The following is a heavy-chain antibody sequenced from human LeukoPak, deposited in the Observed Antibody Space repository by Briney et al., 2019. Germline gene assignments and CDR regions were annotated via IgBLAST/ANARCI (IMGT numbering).Heavy chain of an antibody. Sequence: PGGSLRLSCTASELTFSDYWMSWVRQVPGEGLEWVANIKQDGSVKQYVDSVKGRFTISRDNTKKALYLQMNSLRVEDTAVFYCAAGDTIDICGQGTLVSVSS. CDR2: IKQDGSVK. J-gene: IGHJ3*02. CDR1: ELTFSDYW. D-gene: IGHD3-10*01. V-gene: IGHV3-7*01. CDR3: AAGDTIDI.